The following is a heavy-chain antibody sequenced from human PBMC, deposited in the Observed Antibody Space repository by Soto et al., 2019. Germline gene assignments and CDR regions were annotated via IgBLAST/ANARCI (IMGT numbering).Heavy chain of an antibody. V-gene: IGHV6-1*01. D-gene: IGHD3-22*01. Sequence: SQTLSLTCAISGDSVSGNSAAWNGIRQSPSRGLEWLGRTYYRSKWYNDYAVSVKSRITINPDTSKNQFSLQLNSVTPEDTAVYYCARLFYYDSSGYSAPAFDIWGQGTMVTVSS. CDR2: TYYRSKWYN. CDR3: ARLFYYDSSGYSAPAFDI. CDR1: GDSVSGNSAA. J-gene: IGHJ3*02.